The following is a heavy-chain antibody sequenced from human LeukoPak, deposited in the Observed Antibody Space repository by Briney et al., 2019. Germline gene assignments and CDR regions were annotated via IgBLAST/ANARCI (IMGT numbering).Heavy chain of an antibody. Sequence: GGSLRLSCAASRFTFSSYAMSWVRQAPGKGLEWVSALSDSGGSTYYADSVKGRFTISRDNSKNTLYLQMNSLRAEDTAIYYCAKDYYYDSNHFDYWGQGTLVTVSS. CDR1: RFTFSSYA. D-gene: IGHD3-22*01. J-gene: IGHJ4*02. CDR3: AKDYYYDSNHFDY. V-gene: IGHV3-23*01. CDR2: LSDSGGST.